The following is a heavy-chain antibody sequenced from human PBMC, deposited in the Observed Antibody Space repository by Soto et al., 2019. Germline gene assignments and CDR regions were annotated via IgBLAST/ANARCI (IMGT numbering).Heavy chain of an antibody. Sequence: SETLSLTCAVSGYSISSGYYWGWIRQPPGKGLEWIGSIYHSGSTYYNPSLKSRVTISVDTSKNQFSLKLSSVTAADTAVYYCARESLRGTTRSDYWGQGTLVTVSS. CDR2: IYHSGST. D-gene: IGHD4-17*01. J-gene: IGHJ4*02. CDR3: ARESLRGTTRSDY. V-gene: IGHV4-38-2*02. CDR1: GYSISSGYY.